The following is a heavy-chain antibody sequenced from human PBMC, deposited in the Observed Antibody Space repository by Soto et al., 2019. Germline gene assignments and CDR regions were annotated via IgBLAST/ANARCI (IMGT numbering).Heavy chain of an antibody. CDR2: INPNSGGT. CDR1: GYTFSGYY. D-gene: IGHD2-2*02. CDR3: ARSLTEGYCTITGCYTRPLYGMYV. Sequence: ASVKVSCKASGYTFSGYYIHWLRQAPGQGLEWMGWINPNSGGTNYAQKFQGRVTVTRDTPTSTAYMELSRLTSDDTAVYYCARSLTEGYCTITGCYTRPLYGMYVWGQGTTVTVSS. V-gene: IGHV1-2*02. J-gene: IGHJ6*02.